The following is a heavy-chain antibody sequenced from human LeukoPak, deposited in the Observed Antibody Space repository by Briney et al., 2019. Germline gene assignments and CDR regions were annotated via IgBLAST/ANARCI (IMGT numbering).Heavy chain of an antibody. V-gene: IGHV4-4*07. CDR3: AGELELRCRGPDF. J-gene: IGHJ4*02. D-gene: IGHD1-7*01. CDR2: IYTSGNT. Sequence: SETLSLTCSVSGGSISSYYWSWIRQPARKGLEWIGRIYTSGNTNYNPSLKSRVTMSVDTSKNQFSLKLSSVTAADTAVYYCAGELELRCRGPDFWGQGTLVTVSS. CDR1: GGSISSYY.